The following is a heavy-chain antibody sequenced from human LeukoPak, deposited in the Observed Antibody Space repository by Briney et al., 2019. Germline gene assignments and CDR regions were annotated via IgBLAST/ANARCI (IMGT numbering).Heavy chain of an antibody. CDR3: AKGKVGSSWYFPFDY. V-gene: IGHV3-23*01. J-gene: IGHJ4*02. D-gene: IGHD6-13*01. Sequence: PGGSLRLSCAASGFTFSSYAMSWVRQAPGKGLEWVSAISGSGGSTYYADSVKGRFTISRDNSKNTLYLQMNSLRAEDTAVYYCAKGKVGSSWYFPFDYWGQGTLVTVSS. CDR1: GFTFSSYA. CDR2: ISGSGGST.